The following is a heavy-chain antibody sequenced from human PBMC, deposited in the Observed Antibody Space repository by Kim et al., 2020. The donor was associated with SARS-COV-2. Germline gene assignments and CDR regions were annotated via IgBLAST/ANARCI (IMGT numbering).Heavy chain of an antibody. CDR3: ARALAVAGTGGYY. V-gene: IGHV3-74*01. J-gene: IGHJ4*02. CDR1: GFTFNNYW. D-gene: IGHD6-19*01. Sequence: GGSLRLSCAASGFTFNNYWMHWVRQAPGKGLVWVSRINSDGSSTSYADSVKGRFTISRDNAKNTVYLQMNSLRAEDTAVYYCARALAVAGTGGYYWGQGHLVTVSS. CDR2: INSDGSST.